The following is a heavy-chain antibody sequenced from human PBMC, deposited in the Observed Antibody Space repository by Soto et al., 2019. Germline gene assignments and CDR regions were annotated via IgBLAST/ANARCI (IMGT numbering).Heavy chain of an antibody. CDR2: ISGYNGQT. Sequence: QVQRVQSGPEVKKPGASVKVSCKASAYTFTTYGISWVRQAPGQGLEWMGWISGYNGQTNYAQKFRGRVTLTTDTSTSTAYMELRSLRSDDTAMYYCARDGRKERWVAGLNAMDVWGQGTTVTVSS. J-gene: IGHJ6*02. CDR3: ARDGRKERWVAGLNAMDV. D-gene: IGHD1-26*01. V-gene: IGHV1-18*01. CDR1: AYTFTTYG.